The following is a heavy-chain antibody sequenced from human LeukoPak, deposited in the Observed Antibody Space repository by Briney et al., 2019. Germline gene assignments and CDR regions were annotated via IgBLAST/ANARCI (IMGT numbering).Heavy chain of an antibody. V-gene: IGHV3-23*01. CDR2: IKPSDGST. Sequence: GGSLRLSCATSGFTFSSYAMTWIRQVPGKGLEWVSAIKPSDGSTFYADSVKGRFTISRDSSKNTLYLQMNSLRAEDTAVYYCAKLTSGWFEDFWGQGNLVTVSS. CDR3: AKLTSGWFEDF. J-gene: IGHJ4*02. D-gene: IGHD6-19*01. CDR1: GFTFSSYA.